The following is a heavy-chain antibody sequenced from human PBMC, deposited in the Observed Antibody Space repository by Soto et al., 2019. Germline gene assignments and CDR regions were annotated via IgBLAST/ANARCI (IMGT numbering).Heavy chain of an antibody. J-gene: IGHJ4*02. CDR1: GGSICSGSYY. CDR3: ARTQGVTTTNY. Sequence: SETLSLTCTVSGGSICSGSYYWGWIRQPPGKGLEWIGSIYYSGSTYYNPSLKSRVTISVDTSKNQFSLKLSSVTAADTAVYYCARTQGVTTTNYWGQGTLVTVSS. D-gene: IGHD4-17*01. V-gene: IGHV4-39*01. CDR2: IYYSGST.